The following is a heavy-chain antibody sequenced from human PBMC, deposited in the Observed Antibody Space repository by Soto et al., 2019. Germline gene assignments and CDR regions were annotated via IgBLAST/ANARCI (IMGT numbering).Heavy chain of an antibody. CDR1: GGTFSSYA. CDR2: IIPIFGTA. CDR3: AREWELLPTFGPIFDY. Sequence: QVQPVQSGAEVKKPGSSVKVSCKASGGTFSSYAISWVRQAPGQGLEWMGGIIPIFGTAKYAQKFQGRVTITADESTSPAYMELSSLRSEDTAVYYCAREWELLPTFGPIFDYWGQGTLVTVSS. V-gene: IGHV1-69*01. J-gene: IGHJ4*02. D-gene: IGHD1-26*01.